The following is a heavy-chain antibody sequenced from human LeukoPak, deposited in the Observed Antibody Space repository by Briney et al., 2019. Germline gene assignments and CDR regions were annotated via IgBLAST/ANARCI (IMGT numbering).Heavy chain of an antibody. J-gene: IGHJ3*02. CDR3: ARHRKSIAARSDAFDI. V-gene: IGHV3-21*01. D-gene: IGHD6-6*01. CDR2: ISNSSSYI. Sequence: GGSLRLSCAASGFTFSSYSMNWVRQAPGKGLEWVSSISNSSSYIYYADSVKGRFTISRDNAKNSLYLQMNSLRAEDTAVYYCARHRKSIAARSDAFDIWGQGTMVTVSS. CDR1: GFTFSSYS.